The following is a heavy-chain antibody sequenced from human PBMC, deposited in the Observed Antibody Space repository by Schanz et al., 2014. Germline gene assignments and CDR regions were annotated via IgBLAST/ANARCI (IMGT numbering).Heavy chain of an antibody. J-gene: IGHJ4*02. D-gene: IGHD1-7*01. CDR2: IKLDGSEK. V-gene: IGHV3-7*03. CDR1: GFTVTSYY. CDR3: AKELRPGTERPRGNFDY. Sequence: EMQLVESGGCLIQPGGSLRLSCAASGFTVTSYYMSWVRQAPGEGLVWVANIKLDGSEKYYVDSVKGRFTISRDNAKNSLYLQMNSLTAEDTAVYYCAKELRPGTERPRGNFDYWGQGTLVTVSS.